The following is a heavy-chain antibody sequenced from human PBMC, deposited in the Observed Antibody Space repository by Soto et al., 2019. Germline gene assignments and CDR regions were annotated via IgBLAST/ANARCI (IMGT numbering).Heavy chain of an antibody. D-gene: IGHD3-22*01. J-gene: IGHJ4*02. V-gene: IGHV1-69*13. CDR2: IIPIFGTA. CDR1: GGTLSSYA. Sequence: SVKVSCKASGGTLSSYAISWVRQAPGQGLEWMGGIIPIFGTANYAQKFQGRVTITADESTSTAYMELSSLRSEDTAVYYCASARYYYDSSGYYYRYLDYSGQGTPLTVSS. CDR3: ASARYYYDSSGYYYRYLDY.